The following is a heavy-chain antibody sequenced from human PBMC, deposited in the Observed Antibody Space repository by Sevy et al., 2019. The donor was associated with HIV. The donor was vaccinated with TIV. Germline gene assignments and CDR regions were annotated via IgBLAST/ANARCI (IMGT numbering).Heavy chain of an antibody. CDR3: ARDRGEILSSAFDY. CDR1: GFTFSDHR. Sequence: VGSLRLSCAAFGFTFSDHRMHWVRQAPGKGLEWVAVISYDGRNNKYNVDSVKGRFTISRDNSKNTEYLQMNSLRPEDTAIYYCARDRGEILSSAFDYWGQGTLVTVSS. D-gene: IGHD3-16*01. CDR2: ISYDGRNNK. J-gene: IGHJ4*02. V-gene: IGHV3-30*03.